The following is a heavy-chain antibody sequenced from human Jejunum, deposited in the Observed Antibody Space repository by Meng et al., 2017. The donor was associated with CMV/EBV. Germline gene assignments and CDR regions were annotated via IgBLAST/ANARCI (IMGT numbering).Heavy chain of an antibody. CDR1: GDSVSSIGAI. Sequence: PQQPGPGLGQTPPYLLTPCAISGDSVSSIGAIWNWIRQSPSRGLEWLGKTYYRSKWYNDYAPSVKSRITVKPDTSKNQFSLQLNSVTPEDTAVYYCARENGYEWYFDFWGRGTLVTVSS. CDR2: TYYRSKWYN. V-gene: IGHV6-1*01. D-gene: IGHD6-13*01. J-gene: IGHJ2*01. CDR3: ARENGYEWYFDF.